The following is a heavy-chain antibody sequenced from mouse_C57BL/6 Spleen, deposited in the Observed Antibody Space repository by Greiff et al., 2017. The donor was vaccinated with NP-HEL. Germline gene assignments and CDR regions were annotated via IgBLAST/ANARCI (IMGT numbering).Heavy chain of an antibody. CDR1: GYTFTSYG. Sequence: VQLQQSGAELARPGASVKLSCKASGYTFTSYGISWVKQRTGQGLEWIGEIYPRSGNTYYNEKFKGKATLTADKSSSTAYMELRSLTSEDSAVYYCARRGYSPPWYFDVWGTGTTVTVSS. CDR3: ARRGYSPPWYFDV. CDR2: IYPRSGNT. D-gene: IGHD2-12*01. J-gene: IGHJ1*03. V-gene: IGHV1-81*01.